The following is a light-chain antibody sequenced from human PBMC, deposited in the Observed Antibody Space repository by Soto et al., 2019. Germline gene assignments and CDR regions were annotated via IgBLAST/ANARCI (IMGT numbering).Light chain of an antibody. Sequence: DIQMTQSPSTLSASVGDTVTISCRASQSFSSWLAWYQQKPGKAPKLLIYKASSLQSGVPSRFSGSGSRTEFTLTISSLQPDDFATYYCQQYNSFPWTFGQGTKVDIK. J-gene: IGKJ1*01. V-gene: IGKV1-5*03. CDR1: QSFSSW. CDR2: KAS. CDR3: QQYNSFPWT.